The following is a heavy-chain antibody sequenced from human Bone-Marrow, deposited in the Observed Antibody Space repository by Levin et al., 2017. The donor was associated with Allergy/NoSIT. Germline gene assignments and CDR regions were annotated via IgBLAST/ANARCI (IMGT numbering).Heavy chain of an antibody. D-gene: IGHD6-19*01. V-gene: IGHV3-30*04. CDR2: ISYDGSNK. CDR1: GFTVNSYT. Sequence: GESLKISCAASGFTVNSYTIHWVRQAPGKGLEWVAVISYDGSNKYYADSVKGRFTISRDNSKNTLFLQMNSLRADDTAVYYCARPHSSGWSLPLDYWGQGTLVTVSS. J-gene: IGHJ4*02. CDR3: ARPHSSGWSLPLDY.